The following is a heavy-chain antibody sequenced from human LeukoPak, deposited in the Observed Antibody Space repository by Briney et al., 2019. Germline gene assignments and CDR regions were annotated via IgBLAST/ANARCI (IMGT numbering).Heavy chain of an antibody. J-gene: IGHJ4*02. CDR2: INGNSGRT. D-gene: IGHD6-13*01. Sequence: GGSLRLSCAASGFTFSSYAMSWVRQAPGKGLEWVSSINGNSGRTYYADSVKGRFSISRDNSNNTLYLQLNSMRADDAAVYYCAKSTSSWERFDYWGQGTLVTVSS. V-gene: IGHV3-23*01. CDR3: AKSTSSWERFDY. CDR1: GFTFSSYA.